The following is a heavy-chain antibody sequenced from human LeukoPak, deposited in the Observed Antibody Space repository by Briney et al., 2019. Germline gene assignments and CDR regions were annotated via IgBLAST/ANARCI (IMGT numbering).Heavy chain of an antibody. Sequence: PSETLSLTCTVSGGSISSYYWSWIRQPPGKGLEWIGYIYYSGSTNYNPSLKSRVTISVDTSKNQFSLKLSSVTAADTAVYYCARDAGQYSSIVYFQHWGQGTLVTVSS. V-gene: IGHV4-59*01. CDR1: GGSISSYY. CDR3: ARDAGQYSSIVYFQH. J-gene: IGHJ1*01. CDR2: IYYSGST. D-gene: IGHD6-13*01.